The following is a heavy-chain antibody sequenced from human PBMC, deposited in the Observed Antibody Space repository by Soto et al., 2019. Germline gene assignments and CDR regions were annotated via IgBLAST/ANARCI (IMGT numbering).Heavy chain of an antibody. CDR1: GYSFTSNW. Sequence: GESLKISCKGSGYSFTSNWIGWVRQMPGKSLQWMGIIYPGDSDTRYSPSFQGHIIISADKSISTAYLQWSSLKASDTAMYYCARQRSIAARLDASDIWGQGTLVTVSS. CDR2: IYPGDSDT. V-gene: IGHV5-51*01. D-gene: IGHD6-6*01. CDR3: ARQRSIAARLDASDI. J-gene: IGHJ3*02.